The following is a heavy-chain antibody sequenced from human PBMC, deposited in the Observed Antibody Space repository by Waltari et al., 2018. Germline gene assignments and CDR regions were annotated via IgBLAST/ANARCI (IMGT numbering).Heavy chain of an antibody. D-gene: IGHD3-10*01. Sequence: QLQLQESGPGVVRPSETLSLTCTVSGGSISDHDHYWGWVRQPPGKGLEGIGSAQYRGTAYYNPSLTGRVVISVDTSKNHFSLRLNSMTAADTAVYYCAREAVLYVGELSGEFDYWGQGSLVTVSS. J-gene: IGHJ4*02. CDR3: AREAVLYVGELSGEFDY. CDR1: GGSISDHDHY. CDR2: AQYRGTA. V-gene: IGHV4-39*07.